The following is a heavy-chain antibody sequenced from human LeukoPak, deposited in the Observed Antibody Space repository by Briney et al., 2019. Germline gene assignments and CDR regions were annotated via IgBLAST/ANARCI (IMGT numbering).Heavy chain of an antibody. D-gene: IGHD4/OR15-4a*01. CDR2: IYYTGST. V-gene: IGHV4-59*01. CDR3: ARHANSDAFDI. Sequence: SETLSLTCAVYGGSISSYYWSWIRQPPGKGLEWIGYIYYTGSTNSNPSLKSRVTISVDTSKNQFSLKLSSVTAADTAVYYCARHANSDAFDIWGQGTMVTVSS. J-gene: IGHJ3*02. CDR1: GGSISSYY.